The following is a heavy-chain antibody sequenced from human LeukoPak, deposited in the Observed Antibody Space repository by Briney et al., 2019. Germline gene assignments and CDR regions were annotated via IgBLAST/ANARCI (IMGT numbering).Heavy chain of an antibody. CDR2: INNSGNT. CDR1: GGSISSYY. Sequence: SETLSLTCTVSGGSISSYYWSWIRQPPGKGLEWIGYINNSGNTNYNPSLRSRVTISEDTSKNQLSLKLRSVTAADTAVYYCARQHAGYFDYWGQGTLVTVSS. CDR3: ARQHAGYFDY. V-gene: IGHV4-59*01. J-gene: IGHJ4*02.